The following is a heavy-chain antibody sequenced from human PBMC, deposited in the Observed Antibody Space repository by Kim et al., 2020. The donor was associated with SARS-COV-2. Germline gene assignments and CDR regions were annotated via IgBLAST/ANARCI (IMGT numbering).Heavy chain of an antibody. Sequence: SETLSLTCTVSGGSISSSSYYWGWIRQPPGKGLEWIGSIYYSGSTYYNPSLKSRVTISVDTSKNQFSLKLSSVTAADTAVYYCARDGRGLLWFGEFPYFDYWGQGTLVTVSS. V-gene: IGHV4-39*07. CDR2: IYYSGST. CDR1: GGSISSSSYY. CDR3: ARDGRGLLWFGEFPYFDY. D-gene: IGHD3-10*01. J-gene: IGHJ4*02.